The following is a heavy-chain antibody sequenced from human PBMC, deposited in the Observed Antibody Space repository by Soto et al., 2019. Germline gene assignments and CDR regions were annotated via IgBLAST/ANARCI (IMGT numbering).Heavy chain of an antibody. J-gene: IGHJ4*02. D-gene: IGHD4-17*01. CDR3: ARSLTTVDYGDYGFDY. CDR2: INPSGGST. CDR1: GYTFTSYY. V-gene: IGHV1-46*01. Sequence: QVQLVQSGAEVKKPGASVKVSCKASGYTFTSYYMHWVRQAPGQGLEWMGIINPSGGSTSYAQKFQGRVTMTRDTSTSTVYMELSSLRSEDTAVYYCARSLTTVDYGDYGFDYWGQGTLVTVSS.